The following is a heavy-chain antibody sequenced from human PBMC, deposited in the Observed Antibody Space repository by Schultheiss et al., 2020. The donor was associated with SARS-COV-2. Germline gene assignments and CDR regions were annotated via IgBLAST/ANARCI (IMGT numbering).Heavy chain of an antibody. CDR2: IWYDGSNK. V-gene: IGHV3-33*01. Sequence: GGSLRLSCAASGFTFSSYGMHWVRQAPGKGLEWVAVIWYDGSNKYYADSVKGRFTISRDNSKNTLYLQMNSLRAEDTAVYYCARVHSPYDFWSGYPFDYWGQGTLVTVSS. J-gene: IGHJ4*02. CDR1: GFTFSSYG. D-gene: IGHD3-3*01. CDR3: ARVHSPYDFWSGYPFDY.